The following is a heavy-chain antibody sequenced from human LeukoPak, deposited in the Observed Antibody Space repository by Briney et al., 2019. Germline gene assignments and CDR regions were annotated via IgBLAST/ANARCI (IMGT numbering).Heavy chain of an antibody. Sequence: PGGSLRLSCAASGFTFSSYAMHWVRQAPGKGLEWVAVISYDGSNKYYADSVKGRFTISRGNSKNTLYLQMNSLRAEDTAVYYCARPHLGVVVITLYYFDYWGQGTLVTVSS. J-gene: IGHJ4*02. CDR3: ARPHLGVVVITLYYFDY. CDR1: GFTFSSYA. V-gene: IGHV3-30-3*01. D-gene: IGHD3-22*01. CDR2: ISYDGSNK.